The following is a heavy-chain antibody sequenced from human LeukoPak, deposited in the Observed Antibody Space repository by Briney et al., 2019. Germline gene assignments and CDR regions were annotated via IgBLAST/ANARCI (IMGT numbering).Heavy chain of an antibody. J-gene: IGHJ4*02. Sequence: GGSLRLSCAASGFTFSSYGMHWVRQAPGKGLEWVAVISYDGSNKYYADSVKGRFTISRDNSKNALYLQMNSLRAEDTAVYYCGTHNFDYWGQGTLVTVSS. CDR3: GTHNFDY. CDR1: GFTFSSYG. V-gene: IGHV3-30*03. D-gene: IGHD1-14*01. CDR2: ISYDGSNK.